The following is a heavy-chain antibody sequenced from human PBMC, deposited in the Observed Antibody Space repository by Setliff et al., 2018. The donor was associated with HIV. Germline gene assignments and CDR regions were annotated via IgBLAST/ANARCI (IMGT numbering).Heavy chain of an antibody. V-gene: IGHV4-4*07. D-gene: IGHD3-10*01. CDR3: ARDAGPHYGSGPPLEY. CDR1: DGSISNYY. Sequence: PSETLSLTCTVSDGSISNYYWNWIRQPAGKGLEWIGRIFTSGNINYNPSLKSRLTMSIDTSKNQFSLKLSSVTATDTAVYYCARDAGPHYGSGPPLEYWGQGIQVTVSS. CDR2: IFTSGNI. J-gene: IGHJ4*02.